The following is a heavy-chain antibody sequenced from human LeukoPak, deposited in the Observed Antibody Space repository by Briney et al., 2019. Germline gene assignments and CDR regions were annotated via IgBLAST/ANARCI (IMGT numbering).Heavy chain of an antibody. V-gene: IGHV3-72*01. CDR1: GVTLSDHH. CDR3: ARDGAEGDNSAFDI. Sequence: GGSLRLSCAASGVTLSDHHMDWVRQAPGKGLEWVGRTRNKARGYTTEYAASVKGRFTISRDDSKTLVYPQMNSLKTEDTAVYFCARDGAEGDNSAFDIWGQGTVVTVSS. D-gene: IGHD3-22*01. J-gene: IGHJ3*02. CDR2: TRNKARGYTT.